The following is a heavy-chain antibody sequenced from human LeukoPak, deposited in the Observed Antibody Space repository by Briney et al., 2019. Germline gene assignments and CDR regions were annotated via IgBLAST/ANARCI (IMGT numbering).Heavy chain of an antibody. CDR1: GGSFSGYY. CDR2: INHSGST. Sequence: SETLSLTCAVYGGSFSGYYWSWIRQPPGKGLEWIGEINHSGSTNYNPSLKSRVTISVDTSKNQFSLKLSSVTAADTAVYYCARDRIYIAVLDYWGQGTLVTVSS. CDR3: ARDRIYIAVLDY. J-gene: IGHJ4*02. D-gene: IGHD6-19*01. V-gene: IGHV4-34*01.